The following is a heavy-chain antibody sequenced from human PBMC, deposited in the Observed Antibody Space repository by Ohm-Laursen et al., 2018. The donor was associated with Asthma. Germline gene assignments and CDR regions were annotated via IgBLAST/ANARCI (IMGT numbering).Heavy chain of an antibody. J-gene: IGHJ3*02. D-gene: IGHD2-2*01. CDR3: AKSCSTSSCRDAFDI. Sequence: TLYLTCTVSGVSISSGDYYWSWIRQLPGRGLEWIGYIYYTGSTYYNPSLKSRLTISVDTSKTQFSLKLSSVTAADTAVYYCAKSCSTSSCRDAFDIWGPGTMVTVSS. V-gene: IGHV4-31*03. CDR1: GVSISSGDYY. CDR2: IYYTGST.